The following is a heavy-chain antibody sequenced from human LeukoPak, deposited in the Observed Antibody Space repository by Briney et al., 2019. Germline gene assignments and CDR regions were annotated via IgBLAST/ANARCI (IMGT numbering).Heavy chain of an antibody. V-gene: IGHV3-33*01. CDR1: GFTFSSYG. Sequence: GGSLRLSCAASGFTFSSYGMHWVRQAPGKGLEWVAVIWYDGSNKYYADSVKGRFTISRDNSENTLYLQMNSLRAEDTAVYYCARDRGGDYYFDYWGQGTLVTVSS. D-gene: IGHD2-21*02. CDR3: ARDRGGDYYFDY. J-gene: IGHJ4*02. CDR2: IWYDGSNK.